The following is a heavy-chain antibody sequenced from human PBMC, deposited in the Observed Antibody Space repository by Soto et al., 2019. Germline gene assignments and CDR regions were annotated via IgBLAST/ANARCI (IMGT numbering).Heavy chain of an antibody. CDR2: IYYSGST. CDR1: CGSISSYY. CDR3: ARVYGAYIDY. V-gene: IGHV4-59*01. J-gene: IGHJ4*01. D-gene: IGHD4-17*01. Sequence: SQTLPLTWTVACGSISSYYCSWIRQPPGKGLEWIGYIYYSGSTNYNPSLKSRVTISVDTSKNQFSLKLSSVTSADTAVYYCARVYGAYIDYWVNGSLVTVSS.